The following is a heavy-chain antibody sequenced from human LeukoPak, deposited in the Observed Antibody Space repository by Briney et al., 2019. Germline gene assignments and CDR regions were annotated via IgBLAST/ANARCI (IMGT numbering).Heavy chain of an antibody. Sequence: ASVKVSCKASGYTFTSYFMHWVRQAPGQGLEWMGIINPSGGSTSYAQKFQGRDTMTRDTSTSTVYMELSSLRSEDTAVYYCARDGDCSGGSCYNDYWGQGTLVTVSS. CDR1: GYTFTSYF. CDR2: INPSGGST. CDR3: ARDGDCSGGSCYNDY. V-gene: IGHV1-46*01. J-gene: IGHJ4*02. D-gene: IGHD2-15*01.